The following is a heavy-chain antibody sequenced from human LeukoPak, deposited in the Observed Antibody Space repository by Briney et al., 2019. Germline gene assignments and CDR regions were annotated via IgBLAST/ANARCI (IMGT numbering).Heavy chain of an antibody. D-gene: IGHD3-10*01. CDR2: ISSSGSTI. CDR3: AKDYSKTSYYGSGTYYRPNWFDP. J-gene: IGHJ5*02. CDR1: GFTFDDYG. Sequence: PGGSLRLSCAASGFTFDDYGMSWVRQAPGKGLEWVSHISSSGSTIYYADSVKGRFTISRDNAKNSLYLQMNSLRAEATAVYYCAKDYSKTSYYGSGTYYRPNWFDPWGQGTLVTVSS. V-gene: IGHV3-11*01.